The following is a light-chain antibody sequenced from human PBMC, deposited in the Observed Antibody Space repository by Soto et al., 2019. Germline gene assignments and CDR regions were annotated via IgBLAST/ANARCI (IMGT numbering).Light chain of an antibody. J-gene: IGKJ1*01. Sequence: EIVLTQSPGTLSLSPGERATLSCRARQSVNSNYLAWYRRKPGQAPSLLISGASTRATGIPGRFSGSGSGTDFTLTITRLEPEDFAVYYCQQNGSSPPTFGQGTKVKIK. CDR2: GAS. CDR3: QQNGSSPPT. CDR1: QSVNSNY. V-gene: IGKV3-20*01.